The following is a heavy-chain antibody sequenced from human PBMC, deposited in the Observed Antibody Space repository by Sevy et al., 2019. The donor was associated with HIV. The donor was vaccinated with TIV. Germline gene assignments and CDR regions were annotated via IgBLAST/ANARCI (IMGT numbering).Heavy chain of an antibody. CDR3: ATYSNSLYYYYGMDV. CDR1: GFTFSSYW. J-gene: IGHJ6*02. CDR2: INSDGSST. V-gene: IGHV3-74*01. Sequence: GGSLRLSCAASGFTFSSYWMHWVRQAPGKGLVWVSRINSDGSSTSYADSVKGRFTISRDNAKNTLYLQMNSLRAEVTAVYYCATYSNSLYYYYGMDVWGQGTTVTVSS. D-gene: IGHD4-4*01.